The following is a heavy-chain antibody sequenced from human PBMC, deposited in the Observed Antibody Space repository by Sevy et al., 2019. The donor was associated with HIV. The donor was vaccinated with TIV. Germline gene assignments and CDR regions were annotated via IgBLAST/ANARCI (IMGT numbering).Heavy chain of an antibody. CDR3: AKGPPDGSYDYFDS. CDR1: GFTFINYN. V-gene: IGHV3-21*06. J-gene: IGHJ4*02. Sequence: GSLRLSCAASGFTFINYNMNWVRQAPGKGLEWVSCISGSSNYIYYAESVKGRFIISRDNAKDTLFLQMNSLRADDTAAYYCAKGPPDGSYDYFDSWGQGTLVTVSS. CDR2: ISGSSNYI. D-gene: IGHD1-26*01.